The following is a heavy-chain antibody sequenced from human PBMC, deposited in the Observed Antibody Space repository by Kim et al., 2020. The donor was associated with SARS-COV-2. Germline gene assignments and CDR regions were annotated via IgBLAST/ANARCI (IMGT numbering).Heavy chain of an antibody. J-gene: IGHJ4*02. V-gene: IGHV3-23*01. CDR2: ISGSGGTT. Sequence: GGSLRLSCAASEFTFSDYAMTWVRQAPGKGLEWVSSISGSGGTTYYADSVKGRFTISRDNSKNTLHLLMNYLRAEDTAEYYCAKSGSYGDYRLYYFDYWGQGTLVTVSS. CDR3: AKSGSYGDYRLYYFDY. D-gene: IGHD4-17*01. CDR1: EFTFSDYA.